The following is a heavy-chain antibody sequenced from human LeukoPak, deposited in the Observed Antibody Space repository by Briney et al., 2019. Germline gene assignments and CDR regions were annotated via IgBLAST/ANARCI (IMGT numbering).Heavy chain of an antibody. CDR3: ATCSSTSCYLSNWFDP. D-gene: IGHD2-2*01. V-gene: IGHV1-24*01. CDR1: GYTLTELS. CDR2: FDPEDGET. J-gene: IGHJ5*02. Sequence: ASVKVSCKVSGYTLTELSMHWVRQAPGKGLEWMGGFDPEDGETIYAQKFQGRVTMTEDTSTDTAYMELSSLRSEDTAVYYCATCSSTSCYLSNWFDPWAREPWSPSPQ.